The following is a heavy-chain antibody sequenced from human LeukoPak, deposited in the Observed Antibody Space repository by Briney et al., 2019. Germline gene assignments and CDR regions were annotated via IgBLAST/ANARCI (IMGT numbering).Heavy chain of an antibody. CDR1: GFIFSSYA. CDR2: ISGSGGGT. CDR3: AKTPAYYYESSGYYYFDY. Sequence: PGGSLRLSCAASGFIFSSYAMSWVRQAPGKGLEWVSAISGSGGGTYYADSVKGRFTISRDNSKNTLNLQMNSLRAEDTAVYYCAKTPAYYYESSGYYYFDYWGQGTLVTVSS. V-gene: IGHV3-23*01. J-gene: IGHJ4*02. D-gene: IGHD3-22*01.